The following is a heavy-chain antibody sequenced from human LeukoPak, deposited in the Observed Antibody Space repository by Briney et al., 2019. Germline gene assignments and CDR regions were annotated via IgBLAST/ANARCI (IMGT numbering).Heavy chain of an antibody. CDR3: AKDALEASIVVVPAAGRMDV. J-gene: IGHJ6*03. D-gene: IGHD2-2*01. CDR1: GFTFSSYE. CDR2: ISSSSSYI. V-gene: IGHV3-21*01. Sequence: GGSLRLSCAASGFTFSSYEMNWVRQAPGKGLEWVSSISSSSSYIYYADSVKGRFTISRDNSKNTLYLQMNSLRAEDTAVYYCAKDALEASIVVVPAAGRMDVWGKGTTVTISS.